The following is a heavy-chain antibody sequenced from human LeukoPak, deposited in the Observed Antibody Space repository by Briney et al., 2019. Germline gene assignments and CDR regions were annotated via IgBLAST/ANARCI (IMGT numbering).Heavy chain of an antibody. V-gene: IGHV1-18*01. J-gene: IGHJ5*02. CDR2: ISAYNGNT. D-gene: IGHD6-13*01. CDR3: ARGRPYSSSWYNWFDP. Sequence: ASVKVSCKASGSTFTSNNFGWGRKPPGQGLGWMGWISAYNGNTNYAQKVQGRVTMTTDTSTSTAYMELRSLRSDDTAVYYCARGRPYSSSWYNWFDPWGQGTLVTVSS. CDR1: GSTFTSNN.